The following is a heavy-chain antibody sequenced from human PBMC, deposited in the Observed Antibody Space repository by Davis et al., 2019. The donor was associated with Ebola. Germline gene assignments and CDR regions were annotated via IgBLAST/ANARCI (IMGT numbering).Heavy chain of an antibody. J-gene: IGHJ6*03. CDR3: ARGLVDTATLHYMDV. Sequence: ASVKVSCKASGYTFTSYDINWVRQATGQGLEWMGWMNPNSGNTGYAQKFQGRVTMTRNTSISTAYMELSSLRSEDTAVYYCARGLVDTATLHYMDVWGKGTTVTVSS. V-gene: IGHV1-8*01. CDR1: GYTFTSYD. CDR2: MNPNSGNT. D-gene: IGHD5-18*01.